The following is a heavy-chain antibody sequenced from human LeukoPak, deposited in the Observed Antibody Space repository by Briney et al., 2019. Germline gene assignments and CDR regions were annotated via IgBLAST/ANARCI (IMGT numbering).Heavy chain of an antibody. CDR1: GCTFTSYV. Sequence: GASVKVSCKASGCTFTSYVLHWVRQAPGQRLEWMGWINAGNGNTKYSQKFQGRVTITRDTSASTAYMELSSLRSEDTAVYYCARGYGEFNPDYWGQGTLVTVSS. V-gene: IGHV1-3*01. D-gene: IGHD3-10*01. CDR3: ARGYGEFNPDY. CDR2: INAGNGNT. J-gene: IGHJ4*02.